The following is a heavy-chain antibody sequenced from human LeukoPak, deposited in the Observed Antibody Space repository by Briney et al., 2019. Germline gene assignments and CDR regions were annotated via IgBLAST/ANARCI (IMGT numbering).Heavy chain of an antibody. CDR1: GASVSNYY. Sequence: KPSETLSLTCRVSGASVSNYYWSWIPQSPGKGLEWIVFFHYSGSTNYNPSLNSRVTTSIDTSMNQLSLTLVSVTAADTAVYFCARHHDGGPKLRLDFWGLGVLVTVSS. V-gene: IGHV4-59*08. CDR2: FHYSGST. CDR3: ARHHDGGPKLRLDF. D-gene: IGHD2-15*01. J-gene: IGHJ4*02.